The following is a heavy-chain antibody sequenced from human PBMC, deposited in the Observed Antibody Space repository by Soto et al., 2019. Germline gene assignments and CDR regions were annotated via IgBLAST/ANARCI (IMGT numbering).Heavy chain of an antibody. V-gene: IGHV1-3*01. CDR2: INAGNGNT. Sequence: QVQLVQSGAEVKKPGASVKVSCKASGYTFTSYAMHWVRQAPGQRLEWMGWINAGNGNTKYSQKFQGRVTITRDTPASTAYMELSSLRSEDTAVYYCARGLATIWFDYWGQGTLVTVSS. D-gene: IGHD5-12*01. CDR3: ARGLATIWFDY. J-gene: IGHJ4*02. CDR1: GYTFTSYA.